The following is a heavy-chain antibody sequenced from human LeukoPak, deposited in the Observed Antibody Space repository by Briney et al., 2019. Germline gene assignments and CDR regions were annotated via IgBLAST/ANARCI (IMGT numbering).Heavy chain of an antibody. D-gene: IGHD3-22*01. V-gene: IGHV3-11*01. CDR1: GISFSDYY. Sequence: PGGSLRLSCAASGISFSDYYMSWIRQAPGKGLEWVSLISTTGNTRYYADSVKGRFTISRDNAKNSLYLQMNSLRAEYTAVYYCARDGSPTYYYDGSALNRYFDCWGQGTLVTVSS. CDR3: ARDGSPTYYYDGSALNRYFDC. J-gene: IGHJ4*02. CDR2: ISTTGNTR.